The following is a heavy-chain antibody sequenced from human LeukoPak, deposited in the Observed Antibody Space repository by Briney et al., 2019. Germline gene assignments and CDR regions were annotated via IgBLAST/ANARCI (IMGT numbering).Heavy chain of an antibody. Sequence: SVKVSCKASRGTFSSYAISWVRQAPGQGLEWMGRIIPILGIANYAQKFQGRVTITADKSTSTAYMELSSLRSEDTAVYYCASYVYYGMDVWGQGTTVTVSS. V-gene: IGHV1-69*04. D-gene: IGHD3-16*01. CDR3: ASYVYYGMDV. J-gene: IGHJ6*02. CDR2: IIPILGIA. CDR1: RGTFSSYA.